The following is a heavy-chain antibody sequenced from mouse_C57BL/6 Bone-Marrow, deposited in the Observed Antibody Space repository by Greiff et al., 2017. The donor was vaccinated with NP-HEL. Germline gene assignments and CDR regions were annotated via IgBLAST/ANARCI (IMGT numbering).Heavy chain of an antibody. CDR1: GYTFTSYW. CDR2: IHPNSGST. CDR3: ARYGKGYAMDY. V-gene: IGHV1-64*01. D-gene: IGHD2-1*01. Sequence: QVQLQQPGAELVKPGASVKLYCKASGYTFTSYWMHWVKQRPGQGLEWIGMIHPNSGSTNYNEKFKSKATLTVDKSSSTAYMQLSSLTSEDSAVYYCARYGKGYAMDYWGQGTSVTVSS. J-gene: IGHJ4*01.